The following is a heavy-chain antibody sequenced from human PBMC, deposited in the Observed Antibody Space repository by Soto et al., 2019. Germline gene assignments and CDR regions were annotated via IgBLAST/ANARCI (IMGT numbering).Heavy chain of an antibody. CDR3: ARGQEGKWSGYYRGSFDL. V-gene: IGHV1-18*04. CDR2: ISVYNGNT. Sequence: QVQLVQSGAEVKKPGASVKVSCKASGYTFTSYGINWVRQAPGQGPEWMGWISVYNGNTNYAQKLQGRVSMTTDTSTSTAYMELRSLRSGDTAVYYCARGQEGKWSGYYRGSFDLWGQGTMVTVS. D-gene: IGHD3-3*01. CDR1: GYTFTSYG. J-gene: IGHJ3*01.